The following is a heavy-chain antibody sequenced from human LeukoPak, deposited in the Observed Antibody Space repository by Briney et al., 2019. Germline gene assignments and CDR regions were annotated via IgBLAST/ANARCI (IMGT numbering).Heavy chain of an antibody. V-gene: IGHV4-59*01. D-gene: IGHD6-13*01. CDR2: IYYSGST. CDR3: ARDRGVQVYSSSWYGMDV. CDR1: GGSISSYY. J-gene: IGHJ6*02. Sequence: SETLSLTCTVSGGSISSYYWSWIRQPPGKGLEWIGYIYYSGSTNYNPSLKSRVTISVDTSKNQFSLKLSSVTAADTAVYYCARDRGVQVYSSSWYGMDVWGQGTTVTVSS.